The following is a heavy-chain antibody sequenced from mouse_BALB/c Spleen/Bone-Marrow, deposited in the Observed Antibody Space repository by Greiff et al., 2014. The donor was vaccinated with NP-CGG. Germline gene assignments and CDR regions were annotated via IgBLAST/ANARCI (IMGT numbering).Heavy chain of an antibody. Sequence: EVMLVESGGGLAKPGGSLKLSCAASGFAFSSYDMSWVRQTPEKRLEWVAYISHGGGTTYYSDTVKGRFTISRDNAKNTLYLQMSSLKSDDTAIYYCTRHGGYYPYYYAMDYWGQGTSVTVSS. CDR1: GFAFSSYD. J-gene: IGHJ4*01. D-gene: IGHD2-3*01. CDR3: TRHGGYYPYYYAMDY. CDR2: ISHGGGTT. V-gene: IGHV5-12-1*01.